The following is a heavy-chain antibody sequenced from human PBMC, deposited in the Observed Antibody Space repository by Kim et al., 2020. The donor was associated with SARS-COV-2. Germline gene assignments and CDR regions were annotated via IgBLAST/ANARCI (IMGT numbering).Heavy chain of an antibody. CDR1: GFTFSSYG. CDR3: ARWGYQWLAD. V-gene: IGHV3-30*03. Sequence: GGSLRLSCAASGFTFSSYGFHWVRQAPGKGLQWVAFISHDGSNKNYGESVKGRFSVSRDNPKNTLYLQMDSLRIEDTAVYYCARWGYQWLADRGQGTLVTVSS. D-gene: IGHD6-19*01. J-gene: IGHJ4*02. CDR2: ISHDGSNK.